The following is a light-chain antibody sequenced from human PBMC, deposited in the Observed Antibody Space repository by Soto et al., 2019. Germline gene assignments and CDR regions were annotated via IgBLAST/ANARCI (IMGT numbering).Light chain of an antibody. CDR3: QQYSKWPIT. V-gene: IGKV3-15*01. CDR1: QSVNSN. CDR2: GIS. J-gene: IGKJ5*01. Sequence: EMVMTQSPAILSLSPGESAPLSCRASQSVNSNYLAWYQQHPGQPPRLLIYGISTRATGIPARFSGSGSGTEFSLTISSLQSEDFAVYYCQQYSKWPITFGQGTRLEIK.